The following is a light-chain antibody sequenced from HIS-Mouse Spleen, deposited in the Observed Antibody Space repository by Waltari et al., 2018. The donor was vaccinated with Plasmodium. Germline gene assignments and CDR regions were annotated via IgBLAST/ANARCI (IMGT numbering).Light chain of an antibody. CDR2: KDS. J-gene: IGLJ1*01. V-gene: IGLV3-25*03. Sequence: SYELTQPPSLSVPPGQTARITCSGDALTKQYAYWYRQKPGQAPVLRIYKDSERPSGIPERFSGSSSGTTVTLTISGVQAEDEADYYCQSADSSGTYVFGTGTKVTVL. CDR3: QSADSSGTYV. CDR1: ALTKQY.